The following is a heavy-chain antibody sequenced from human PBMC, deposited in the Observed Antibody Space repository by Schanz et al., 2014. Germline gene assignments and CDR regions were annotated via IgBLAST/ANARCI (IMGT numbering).Heavy chain of an antibody. J-gene: IGHJ3*02. CDR3: AKGRFGELSAFDI. D-gene: IGHD3-10*01. CDR1: GFTFSSYA. Sequence: VQVVQSGGGVVQPGRSLRLSCAASGFTFSSYAMSWVRQAPGKGLEWVSAISGSGGSTYYADSVKGRFTISRDNSKNTLYLQMNSLRAEDTAVYYCAKGRFGELSAFDIWGQGTMVTVSS. V-gene: IGHV3-23*04. CDR2: ISGSGGST.